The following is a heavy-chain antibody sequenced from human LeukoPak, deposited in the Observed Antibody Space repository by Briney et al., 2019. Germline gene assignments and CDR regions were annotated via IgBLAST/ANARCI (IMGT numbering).Heavy chain of an antibody. CDR2: ISGSGGST. J-gene: IGHJ4*02. CDR1: GFTSSSYA. CDR3: AKVSGGYPSFDY. D-gene: IGHD6-19*01. Sequence: GGSLRLSCAASGFTSSSYAMSWVRQAPGKGLEWVSAISGSGGSTYYADSVKGRFTISRDNSKNTLYLQMNSLRAEDTAVYYCAKVSGGYPSFDYWGQGTLVTVSS. V-gene: IGHV3-23*01.